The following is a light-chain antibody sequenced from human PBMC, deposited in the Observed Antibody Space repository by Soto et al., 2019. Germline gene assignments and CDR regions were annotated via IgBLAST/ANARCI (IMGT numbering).Light chain of an antibody. J-gene: IGKJ1*01. CDR3: LQHNSYPRT. CDR2: AVS. V-gene: IGKV1-17*01. CDR1: QAIGSD. Sequence: DVQMTQSPSPLAASIGDRVTISCRASQAIGSDLAWFQHRPGTAPKRLIFAVSTLQTGVPSRFSGSGSGTEFSLTISSLQPEDSATYFCLQHNSYPRTFGQGTKVDIK.